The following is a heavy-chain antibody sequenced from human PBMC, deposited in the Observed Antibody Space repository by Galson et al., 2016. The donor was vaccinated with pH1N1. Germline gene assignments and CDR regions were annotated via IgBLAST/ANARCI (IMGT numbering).Heavy chain of an antibody. D-gene: IGHD3-22*01. CDR2: ISAYNGNT. J-gene: IGHJ4*02. Sequence: SVKVSCKASGYTFTNYGISWVRQAPGQGLEWMGWISAYNGNTNYAQKLQGRVTVTTDTSTSTAYMELRSLRSDDTAVYYCARVRYYDSSGYYHEDYWGQGTLVTVSS. CDR3: ARVRYYDSSGYYHEDY. CDR1: GYTFTNYG. V-gene: IGHV1-18*01.